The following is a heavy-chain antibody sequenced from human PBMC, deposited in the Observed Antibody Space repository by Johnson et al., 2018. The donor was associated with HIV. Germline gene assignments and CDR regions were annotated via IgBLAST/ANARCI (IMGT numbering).Heavy chain of an antibody. D-gene: IGHD1-26*01. CDR3: AREGSVGATIFTMFDAFDI. V-gene: IGHV3-23*04. CDR2: ISGSGDSI. CDR1: GFTFSSYA. Sequence: MQLVESGGGVGQPGGSLRVSCSASGFTFSSYAMSWVRQAAGKGLEWVSGISGSGDSIGYADSVKGRFTISRDNSKNTLYLQMNSLRAEDTAVYYCAREGSVGATIFTMFDAFDIWGQGTMVTVSS. J-gene: IGHJ3*02.